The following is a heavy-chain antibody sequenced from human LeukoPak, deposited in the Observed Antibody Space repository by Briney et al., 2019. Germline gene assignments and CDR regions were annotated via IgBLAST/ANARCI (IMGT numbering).Heavy chain of an antibody. D-gene: IGHD2-15*01. CDR2: ISAYNGNT. Sequence: GASVKVSCKDSGYTFTSYGISWVPQAPGQGLEWMGWISAYNGNTNYAQKLQGRVTMTTDTSTSTAYMELRSLRSDDTAVYYCARDHAGIVVVVAATTRLCMDVWGQGTTVTVSS. CDR3: ARDHAGIVVVVAATTRLCMDV. V-gene: IGHV1-18*01. CDR1: GYTFTSYG. J-gene: IGHJ6*02.